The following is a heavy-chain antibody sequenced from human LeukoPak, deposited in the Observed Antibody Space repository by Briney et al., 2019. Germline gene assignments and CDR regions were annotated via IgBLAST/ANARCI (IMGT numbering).Heavy chain of an antibody. CDR1: GYSISSDYY. CDR3: TRDFNYGAFDY. D-gene: IGHD4/OR15-4a*01. V-gene: IGHV4-38-2*02. Sequence: SETLSLTCTVSGYSISSDYYWAWIRQPPGKGLEWIGSIYHSGSTYYNPSLKSRVTLSVDTSKNQFSLNLSSVTAADTAVYYCTRDFNYGAFDYWGQGTLVTVSS. CDR2: IYHSGST. J-gene: IGHJ4*02.